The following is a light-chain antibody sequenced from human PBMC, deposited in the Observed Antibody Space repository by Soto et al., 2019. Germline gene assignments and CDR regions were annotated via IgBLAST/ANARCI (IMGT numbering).Light chain of an antibody. J-gene: IGKJ2*01. V-gene: IGKV4-1*01. CDR1: QSVLYSSTNKNY. Sequence: DIVMTQSPDSLAVSLGERATINCKSSQSVLYSSTNKNYLAWYQQKAGQPPKLLIYWASTRESGVPDRISGSGSGTDFTLTISSLQAEDVAVYYCQQYYSSPRTFGQGTQLEIK. CDR3: QQYYSSPRT. CDR2: WAS.